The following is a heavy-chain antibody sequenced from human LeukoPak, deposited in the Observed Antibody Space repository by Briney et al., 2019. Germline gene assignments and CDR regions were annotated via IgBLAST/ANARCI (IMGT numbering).Heavy chain of an antibody. Sequence: GGSLRLSCAASEFTFSSYAMNWVRQAPGKGLEWVSGISGSGGSTYYADSVKGRFTISRDNPKNTLYLQMNSLRAEDTALYYCAKGDGINHYHWFDPWGQGIQVTVSS. CDR2: ISGSGGST. V-gene: IGHV3-23*01. J-gene: IGHJ5*02. D-gene: IGHD2-15*01. CDR3: AKGDGINHYHWFDP. CDR1: EFTFSSYA.